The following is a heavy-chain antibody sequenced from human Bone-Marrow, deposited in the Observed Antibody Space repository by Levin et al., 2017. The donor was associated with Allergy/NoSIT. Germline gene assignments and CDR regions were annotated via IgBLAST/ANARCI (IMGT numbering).Heavy chain of an antibody. CDR1: GFIFRTFA. CDR3: AKALDYHFGSGSGGGMDV. D-gene: IGHD3-10*01. Sequence: QHGESLKISCAASGFIFRTFAMIWVRQAPGKGLEWVSTVIGNGNATYYADSVMGRFTISRDNSRNTLHLHMSRLRAEDSAVYYCAKALDYHFGSGSGGGMDVWGQGTTVTVSS. V-gene: IGHV3-23*01. CDR2: VIGNGNAT. J-gene: IGHJ6*02.